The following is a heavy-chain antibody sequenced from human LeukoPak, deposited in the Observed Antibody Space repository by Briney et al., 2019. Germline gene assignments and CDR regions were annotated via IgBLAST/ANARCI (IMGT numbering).Heavy chain of an antibody. CDR1: GGSFSGYY. J-gene: IGHJ6*04. CDR3: ARGTHYYGSGSYSYYYYGMDV. V-gene: IGHV4-34*01. Sequence: SETLSLTCAVYGGSFSGYYWSWIRQPPGKGLEWIGEINHSGSTNYNPSLKSRVTISVDTSKNQLSLKLSSVTAADTAVYYCARGTHYYGSGSYSYYYYGMDVWGKGTTVTVSS. D-gene: IGHD3-10*01. CDR2: INHSGST.